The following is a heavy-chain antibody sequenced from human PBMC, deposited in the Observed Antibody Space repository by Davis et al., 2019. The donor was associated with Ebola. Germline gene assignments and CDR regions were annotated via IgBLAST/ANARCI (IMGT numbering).Heavy chain of an antibody. CDR3: ARDRGTPIFGVVTHYFDL. D-gene: IGHD3-3*01. CDR1: GYTFTGYY. CDR2: INPNSGVT. V-gene: IGHV1-2*06. Sequence: ASVKVSCKASGYTFTGYYLHWVRQAPGQGLEWMGRINPNSGVTHYPQKFQGRVTITRDTSITTGYLELSRLTSDDTAVYYCARDRGTPIFGVVTHYFDLWGQGTLVTVSS. J-gene: IGHJ4*02.